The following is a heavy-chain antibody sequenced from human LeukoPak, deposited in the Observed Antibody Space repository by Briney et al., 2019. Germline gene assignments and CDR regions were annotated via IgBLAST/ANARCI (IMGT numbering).Heavy chain of an antibody. CDR1: GGSISSYY. CDR2: IYYRETP. J-gene: IGHJ4*02. V-gene: IGHV4-59*03. Sequence: SETLSLTCTVSGGSISSYYWGWIRQPPGKGLEWVGQIYYRETPNYNPSLKSRVTISIDTSKNQFSLKLNSVTAADTAVYYCAAESERWLLRSWGQGPLVTVSS. D-gene: IGHD6-19*01. CDR3: AAESERWLLRS.